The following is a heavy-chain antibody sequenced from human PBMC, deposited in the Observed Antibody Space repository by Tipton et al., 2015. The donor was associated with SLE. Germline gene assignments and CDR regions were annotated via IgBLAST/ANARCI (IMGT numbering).Heavy chain of an antibody. Sequence: TLSLTCAVYGGSFSGYYWSWIRQPPGRGLEWIGEINHSGRTNYKSSLKSRVTISVDTSKNQFSLKLSSVTAADTAVYYCARALVATIPFDYWGQGTLVTVSS. V-gene: IGHV4-34*01. D-gene: IGHD5-12*01. J-gene: IGHJ4*02. CDR3: ARALVATIPFDY. CDR1: GGSFSGYY. CDR2: INHSGRT.